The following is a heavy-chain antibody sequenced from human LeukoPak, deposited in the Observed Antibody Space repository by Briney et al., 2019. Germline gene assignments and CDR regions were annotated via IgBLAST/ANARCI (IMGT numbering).Heavy chain of an antibody. J-gene: IGHJ4*02. CDR2: INAGNGKT. CDR1: GYTFTSYA. Sequence: ASVKVSCKASGYTFTSYAMHWVRQAPGQRLEWMGWINAGNGKTKYTQKFQGRLTIARDPSASTAYMELSSLRSEDTAVYYCARGYTRGVPAANRPGYWGQGTLVTVSS. D-gene: IGHD2-2*01. V-gene: IGHV1-3*01. CDR3: ARGYTRGVPAANRPGY.